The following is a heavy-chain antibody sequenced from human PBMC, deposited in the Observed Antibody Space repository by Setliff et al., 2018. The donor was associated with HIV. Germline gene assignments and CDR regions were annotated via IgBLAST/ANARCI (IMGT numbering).Heavy chain of an antibody. CDR3: ARGPFVLRFLERLVYFDY. CDR1: GGSISSSGYY. CDR2: VYYSGGT. V-gene: IGHV4-31*02. Sequence: KPSETLSLTCSVSGGSISSSGYYWSWIRQHPGKGLDWIGRVYYSGGTDYNPSLQSRATLSIDTSKNQFSLKLTSVIAADTAIYYCARGPFVLRFLERLVYFDYWGQGKLVTVSS. J-gene: IGHJ4*02. D-gene: IGHD3-3*01.